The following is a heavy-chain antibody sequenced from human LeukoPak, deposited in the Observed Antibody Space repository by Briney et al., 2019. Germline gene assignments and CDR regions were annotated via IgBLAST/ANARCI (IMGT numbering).Heavy chain of an antibody. CDR2: INPNSVDT. D-gene: IGHD2-2*01. CDR1: GYTFTDSY. Sequence: ASVKVSCKASGYTFTDSYMHWVRQAPGQGFEWMGWINPNSVDTNYAQKFQGRVTSTRDTSISTAHMELSRLRSDDTAVYYCARANFLYCSSTTCLFDYWGQGTLVIVSS. J-gene: IGHJ4*02. CDR3: ARANFLYCSSTTCLFDY. V-gene: IGHV1-2*01.